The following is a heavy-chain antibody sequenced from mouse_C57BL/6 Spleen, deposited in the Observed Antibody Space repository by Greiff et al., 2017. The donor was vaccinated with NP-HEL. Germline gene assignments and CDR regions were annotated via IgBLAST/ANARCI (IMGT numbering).Heavy chain of an antibody. Sequence: QVQLKESGAELVRPGASVTLSCKASGYTFTDYEMHWVKQTPVHGLEWIGAIDPETGGTAYNQKFKGKAILTADKSSSTAYMELRSLTSEDSAVYYCTREGFYYYGSSSSYAMDYWGQGTSVTVSS. CDR1: GYTFTDYE. D-gene: IGHD1-1*01. V-gene: IGHV1-15*01. CDR3: TREGFYYYGSSSSYAMDY. J-gene: IGHJ4*01. CDR2: IDPETGGT.